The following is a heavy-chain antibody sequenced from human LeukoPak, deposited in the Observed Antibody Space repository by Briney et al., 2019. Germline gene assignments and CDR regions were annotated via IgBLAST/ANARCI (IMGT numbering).Heavy chain of an antibody. J-gene: IGHJ3*02. CDR3: AKDLTYYYGLGSSTNAFDI. CDR1: GFTFSSYA. V-gene: IGHV3-23*01. CDR2: ISGSGDYT. D-gene: IGHD3-10*01. Sequence: GGSLRLSCAASGFTFSSYAMSWVRQAPGKGLGWVSGISGSGDYTYYADSLKGRFTISRDNSKNTLYLQMNSLRAEDTALYYCAKDLTYYYGLGSSTNAFDIWGQGTMVTVSS.